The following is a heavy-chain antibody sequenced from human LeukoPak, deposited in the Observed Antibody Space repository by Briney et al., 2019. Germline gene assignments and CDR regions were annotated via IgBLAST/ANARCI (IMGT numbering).Heavy chain of an antibody. CDR2: ISWNSGSI. V-gene: IGHV3-9*01. CDR3: AKAVMVAATHFDY. D-gene: IGHD2-15*01. CDR1: GFTFSSYG. Sequence: GGSLRLSCAVSGFTFSSYGINWVRQAPGKGLEWVSGISWNSGSIGYADPVKGRFTISRDNAKNSPYLQMNSLRAEDTALYYCAKAVMVAATHFDYWGQGTLVTVSS. J-gene: IGHJ4*02.